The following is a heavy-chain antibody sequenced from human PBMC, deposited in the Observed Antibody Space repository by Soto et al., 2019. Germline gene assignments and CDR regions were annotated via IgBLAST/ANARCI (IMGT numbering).Heavy chain of an antibody. D-gene: IGHD3-3*01. J-gene: IGHJ6*03. CDR2: ISAYNGNT. V-gene: IGHV1-18*01. CDR1: GYTFTSYG. Sequence: QVQLVQSGAEVKKPGASVKVSCKASGYTFTSYGISWVRQAPGQGLEWMGWISAYNGNTNYAQKLQGRVTRTTDTSTSTAYMELRSLRSDDTAVYYCASGKVYYDFWSGFYYYYMAVWGKGTTVTVSS. CDR3: ASGKVYYDFWSGFYYYYMAV.